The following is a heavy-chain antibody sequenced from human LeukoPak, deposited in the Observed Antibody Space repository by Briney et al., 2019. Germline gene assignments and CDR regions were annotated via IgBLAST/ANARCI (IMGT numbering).Heavy chain of an antibody. CDR3: ARDRGIVVVTARGFDP. Sequence: SETLSLTCTVSGGSISSSSYYWGWIRQPPGKGLEWIGSWYYRGSTYYNPSLKSRVTISVDTSKNQFSLKLSSVTAADTAVYYCARDRGIVVVTARGFDPWGQGTLVTVSS. CDR1: GGSISSSSYY. CDR2: WYYRGST. D-gene: IGHD2-21*02. J-gene: IGHJ5*02. V-gene: IGHV4-39*07.